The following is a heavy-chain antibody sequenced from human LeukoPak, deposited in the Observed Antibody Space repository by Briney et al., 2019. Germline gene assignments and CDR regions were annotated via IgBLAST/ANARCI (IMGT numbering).Heavy chain of an antibody. V-gene: IGHV3-23*01. Sequence: GGSLRLSSAASGFTFSSYAMSWVRQAPGKGLEWVSAISGSGGSTYYADSVKGRFTISRDNSKNTLYLQMNSLRAEDTAVYYCAKDQDFWSGYYTNWGQGTLVTASS. CDR1: GFTFSSYA. CDR3: AKDQDFWSGYYTN. CDR2: ISGSGGST. D-gene: IGHD3-3*01. J-gene: IGHJ4*02.